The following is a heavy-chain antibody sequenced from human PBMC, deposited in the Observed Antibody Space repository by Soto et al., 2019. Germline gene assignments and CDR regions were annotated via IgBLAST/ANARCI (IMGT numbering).Heavy chain of an antibody. CDR3: ARAMVRGKNYYGMDV. Sequence: PGESLKISCNGSGYSSTSYWILWARQIPGKGLEWMGIIYPGDSDTRYSPSFQGQVTISVDKSISTAYLQWSSLKASDTARYYCARAMVRGKNYYGMDVWGQGPTVTVSS. J-gene: IGHJ6*02. CDR1: GYSSTSYW. CDR2: IYPGDSDT. D-gene: IGHD3-10*01. V-gene: IGHV5-51*01.